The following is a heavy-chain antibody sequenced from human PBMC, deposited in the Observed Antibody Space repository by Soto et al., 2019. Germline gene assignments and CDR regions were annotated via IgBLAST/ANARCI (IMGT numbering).Heavy chain of an antibody. Sequence: PGESLKISCKGSGYSFTSYWISWVRQMPGKGLEWMGRIDPTDSYTNYSPSFQGHVTISADRSISTAYLQWSSLKASETAMYYCAMTYYYGSGPGKREINWFDPWGQGTLVTVSS. CDR2: IDPTDSYT. V-gene: IGHV5-10-1*01. CDR1: GYSFTSYW. J-gene: IGHJ5*02. CDR3: AMTYYYGSGPGKREINWFDP. D-gene: IGHD3-10*01.